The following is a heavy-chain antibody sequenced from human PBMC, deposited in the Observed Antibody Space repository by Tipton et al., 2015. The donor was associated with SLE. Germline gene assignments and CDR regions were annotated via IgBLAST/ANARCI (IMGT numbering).Heavy chain of an antibody. CDR2: IHQSGGT. J-gene: IGHJ4*02. D-gene: IGHD2-15*01. CDR3: ARCGTGASGYYFYY. V-gene: IGHV4-38-2*01. CDR1: GYSISSGYC. Sequence: GLVKPSETLSLRCDVSGYSISSGYCWGWIRQPPGKGLEWIGSIHQSGGTLYNPSLMSRVTMSLATSKNQFSLSLRSVTAADTAVYFCARCGTGASGYYFYYWGQGRPVTVSS.